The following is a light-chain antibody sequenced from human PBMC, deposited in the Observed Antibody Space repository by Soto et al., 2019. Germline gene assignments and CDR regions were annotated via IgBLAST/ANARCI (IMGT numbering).Light chain of an antibody. CDR2: GAS. Sequence: EIVLTHSQGTLSFSPWERDTLXCMSSQSVSSSYLAWYQQKPGQAPRLLIYGASSRATGIPDRFSGSGSGTDFTLTISRLEPEDFAVYYCQQYGSSPPITFGQGTRLEI. CDR1: QSVSSSY. V-gene: IGKV3-20*01. CDR3: QQYGSSPPIT. J-gene: IGKJ5*01.